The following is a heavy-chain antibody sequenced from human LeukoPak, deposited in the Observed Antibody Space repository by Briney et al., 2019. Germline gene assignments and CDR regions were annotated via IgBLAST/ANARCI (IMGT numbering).Heavy chain of an antibody. Sequence: PSETLSLTCTVSGGSISSYYWSWIRQPPGKGLEWIGHIYYSGNTNYNPSLKSRVTISVDTSKNQFSLKLSSVTAADTAVYYCARAPYDSGGYYDYYFDYWGQGTLVTVSS. D-gene: IGHD3-22*01. V-gene: IGHV4-59*08. CDR3: ARAPYDSGGYYDYYFDY. J-gene: IGHJ4*02. CDR1: GGSISSYY. CDR2: IYYSGNT.